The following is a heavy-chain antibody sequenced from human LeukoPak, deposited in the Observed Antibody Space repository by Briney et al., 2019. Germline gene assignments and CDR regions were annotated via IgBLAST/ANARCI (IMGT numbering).Heavy chain of an antibody. D-gene: IGHD1-1*01. J-gene: IGHJ3*01. CDR2: IYHSGST. CDR1: GYSISSGYY. V-gene: IGHV4-38-2*02. CDR3: ARGRNWNGDAFDV. Sequence: SETLSLTCIVSGYSISSGYYWGWIRQPPGKGLEWIGSIYHSGSTYHNPSLKSRVTISVDTSKNQFSLKLSSVTAADTAVYYCARGRNWNGDAFDVWGQGTMVTVSS.